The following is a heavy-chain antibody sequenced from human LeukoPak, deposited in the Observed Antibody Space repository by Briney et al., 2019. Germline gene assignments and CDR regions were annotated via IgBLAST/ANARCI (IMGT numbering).Heavy chain of an antibody. J-gene: IGHJ5*02. V-gene: IGHV3-23*01. D-gene: IGHD2-15*01. CDR3: AKSRAAGGYNWFDP. CDR2: ITGTGGST. Sequence: GGSLRLSCAASGFTFSSYGMSWVRQAPGKGLEWVSTITGTGGSTYYADSVKGRFTISRDNSKNTLYLQMNSLRAEDTAVYYCAKSRAAGGYNWFDPWGQGTLVTVSS. CDR1: GFTFSSYG.